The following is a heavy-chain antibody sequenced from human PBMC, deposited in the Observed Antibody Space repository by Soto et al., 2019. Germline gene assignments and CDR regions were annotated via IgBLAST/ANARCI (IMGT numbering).Heavy chain of an antibody. V-gene: IGHV4-31*03. CDR3: AIYDSSGSRGFQH. J-gene: IGHJ1*01. CDR2: IYYSGST. D-gene: IGHD3-22*01. CDR1: SGSISSSDYY. Sequence: PSETLSLTCSVSSGSISSSDYYWSWIRQHPGKGLEWIGYIYYSGSTYYNPSLKSRVTISVDTSKNQFSLKLSSVTAADTAVYYCAIYDSSGSRGFQHWGQGTLVTVSS.